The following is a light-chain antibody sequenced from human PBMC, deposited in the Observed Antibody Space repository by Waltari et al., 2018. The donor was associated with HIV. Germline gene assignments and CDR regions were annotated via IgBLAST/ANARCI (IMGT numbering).Light chain of an antibody. CDR2: SLR. J-gene: IGLJ2*01. V-gene: IGLV3-21*02. Sequence: SYVVTQPASVSVAPGQTARITCVGDEIETKDVPWYQQKPGQAPMFVLSSLRDRPSGTPELFSGSFFGSTTTATLAISRVEVGDEAYYYCQLWKSRNDPAVVFGGGTKLTVL. CDR1: EIETKD. CDR3: QLWKSRNDPAVV.